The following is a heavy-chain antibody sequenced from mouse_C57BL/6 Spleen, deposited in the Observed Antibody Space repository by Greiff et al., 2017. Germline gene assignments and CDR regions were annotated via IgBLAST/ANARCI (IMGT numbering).Heavy chain of an antibody. D-gene: IGHD1-1*01. CDR1: GYTFTDYY. CDR3: AISHLLLRYILSMDY. Sequence: QVQLQQSGAELVRPGASVKLSCKASGYTFTDYYINWVKQRPGQGLEWIARIYPGSGNPYYNEKFKGKATLTAEKSSSTAYMQLSSLTSEDSAVYFCAISHLLLRYILSMDYWGQGTSVTVSS. V-gene: IGHV1-76*01. J-gene: IGHJ4*01. CDR2: IYPGSGNP.